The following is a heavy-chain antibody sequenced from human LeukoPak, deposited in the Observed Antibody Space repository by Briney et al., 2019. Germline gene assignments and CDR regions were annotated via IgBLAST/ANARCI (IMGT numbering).Heavy chain of an antibody. D-gene: IGHD3-3*01. Sequence: SETLSLTCTVSGGSISSYYWSWIRQPPGKGLEWSGDIYYSGSTNYNPSLKSRVTMSVDTSKNQFSLKLDSVTAADTAVYYCARAPYYDFWSGYSDNYFDPWGQGTLVTVSS. CDR2: IYYSGST. J-gene: IGHJ5*02. CDR3: ARAPYYDFWSGYSDNYFDP. V-gene: IGHV4-59*01. CDR1: GGSISSYY.